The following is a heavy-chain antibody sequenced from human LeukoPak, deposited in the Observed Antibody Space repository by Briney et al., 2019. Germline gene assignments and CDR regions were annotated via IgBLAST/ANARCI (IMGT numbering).Heavy chain of an antibody. Sequence: GGSLRLSCAASGLTFSIYDMSWVRQAPGKGLEWVSGISGSGASTNDADSVKGRFTISRDNSKNTLYLKMNSLRAEDTAVYYCAKGPDSYYGMDVWGQGTTVTVSS. CDR3: AKGPDSYYGMDV. V-gene: IGHV3-23*01. CDR1: GLTFSIYD. D-gene: IGHD3-3*01. CDR2: ISGSGAST. J-gene: IGHJ6*02.